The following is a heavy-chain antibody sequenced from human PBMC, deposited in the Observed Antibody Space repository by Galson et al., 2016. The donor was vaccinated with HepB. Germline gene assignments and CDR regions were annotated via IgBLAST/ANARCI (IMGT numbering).Heavy chain of an antibody. V-gene: IGHV3-30*09. D-gene: IGHD1-26*01. Sequence: SLRLSCAASGFSFSRYDMHWVRQAPGKGLEWVGVISFDGSNKYYRDSVKGRFAISRDNSRNTLYLQMNSLRAEDTAVYYCDRGRGSYHNVDYWGQGTLVTVSP. CDR3: DRGRGSYHNVDY. CDR1: GFSFSRYD. J-gene: IGHJ4*02. CDR2: ISFDGSNK.